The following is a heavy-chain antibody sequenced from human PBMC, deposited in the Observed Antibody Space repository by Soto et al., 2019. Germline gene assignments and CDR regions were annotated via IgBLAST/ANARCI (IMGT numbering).Heavy chain of an antibody. CDR3: AKDLGLLWFGELLSLPDY. J-gene: IGHJ4*02. CDR2: ISYDGNKK. D-gene: IGHD3-10*01. V-gene: IGHV3-33*03. CDR1: GFIFSSFG. Sequence: QVQLVESGGGVVQPGRSLRLCCAASGFIFSSFGMHWVRQAPGKGLEWVAVISYDGNKKYYADSVKGRFTISRDKSKNTMSLQMNSLRAEDTAVYYCAKDLGLLWFGELLSLPDYWGQGTLVTVSS.